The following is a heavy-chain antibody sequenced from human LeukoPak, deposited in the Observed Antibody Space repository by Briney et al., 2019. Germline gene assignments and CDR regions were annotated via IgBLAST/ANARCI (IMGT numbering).Heavy chain of an antibody. D-gene: IGHD6-13*01. CDR3: ARDRGSGWSNYFDP. V-gene: IGHV4-59*01. Sequence: SETLSLTCTVSGGSISSYYWSWIRQPPGKGLDWIGYIHYTGSTIYNPSLKSRVTISVDTSKNQFSLKLSSVTAADTAVYYCARDRGSGWSNYFDPWGQGTLVIVSS. CDR1: GGSISSYY. J-gene: IGHJ5*02. CDR2: IHYTGST.